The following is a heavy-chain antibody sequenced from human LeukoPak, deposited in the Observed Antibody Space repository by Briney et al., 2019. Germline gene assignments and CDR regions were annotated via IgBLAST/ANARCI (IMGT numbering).Heavy chain of an antibody. CDR2: ISYDGNNK. V-gene: IGHV3-30-3*01. D-gene: IGHD6-13*01. Sequence: GGSLRLSCAASGFTFSSYAMHWVRQAPGKGLEWVAVISYDGNNKYYADSVKGRFTISRDNSKNTLYLQMNSLRAEDTAVYYCARGGAASAFDIWGQGTMVTVSS. CDR1: GFTFSSYA. CDR3: ARGGAASAFDI. J-gene: IGHJ3*02.